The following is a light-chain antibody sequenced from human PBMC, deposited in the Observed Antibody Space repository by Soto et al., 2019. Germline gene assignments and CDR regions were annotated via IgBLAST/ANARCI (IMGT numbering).Light chain of an antibody. Sequence: EIVMTQSPGTLSVSPGERATLSCRASQNISTNLAWYQQKPGQAPRLLIFFASTRVTGIPARFSGSGSGTEFTLTISSLQSEDFAVYYCHQYYSWPRGTFGQGTKVDI. J-gene: IGKJ1*01. V-gene: IGKV3-15*01. CDR3: HQYYSWPRGT. CDR1: QNISTN. CDR2: FAS.